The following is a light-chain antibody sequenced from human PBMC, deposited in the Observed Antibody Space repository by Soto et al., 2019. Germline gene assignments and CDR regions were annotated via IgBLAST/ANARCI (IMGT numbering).Light chain of an antibody. V-gene: IGKV3-15*01. J-gene: IGKJ5*01. CDR1: QSIPNAH. CDR3: QQHDAWPLT. Sequence: EIVMTQSPATLSVSPGERATLSCRASQSIPNAHLAWYQQKPGQAPRLLIYAASARATGVPDRFSGSGSGTEFTLSISSLQSEDFAVYYCQQHDAWPLTFGQGTRLEIK. CDR2: AAS.